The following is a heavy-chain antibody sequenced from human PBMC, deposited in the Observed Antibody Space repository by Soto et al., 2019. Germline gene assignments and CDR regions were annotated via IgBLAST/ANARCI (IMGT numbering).Heavy chain of an antibody. CDR3: ARAVAVPADFDY. Sequence: ASVKVSCKASGYTFTSYAIHWVRQAPGQRLEWMGWINAGNGNTKSSERFQGRVTITRDTSASAAYMELSSLSSEDTAVYYCARAVAVPADFDYWGQGTLVTVSS. D-gene: IGHD6-19*01. CDR1: GYTFTSYA. V-gene: IGHV1-3*01. J-gene: IGHJ4*02. CDR2: INAGNGNT.